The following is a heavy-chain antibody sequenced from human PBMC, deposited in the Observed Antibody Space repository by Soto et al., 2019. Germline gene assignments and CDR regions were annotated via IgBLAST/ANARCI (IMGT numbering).Heavy chain of an antibody. D-gene: IGHD3-3*01. CDR2: IYYSGST. CDR3: ARAVLRFLEWFPESGMDV. J-gene: IGHJ6*04. CDR1: GGSISSGGYY. Sequence: SETLSLTCTVSGGSISSGGYYWSWIRQHPGKGLEWIGYIYYSGSTYYNPSLKSRVTISVDTSKNQFSLKLSSVTAADTVVYYCARAVLRFLEWFPESGMDVWGEDATVTVSS. V-gene: IGHV4-31*03.